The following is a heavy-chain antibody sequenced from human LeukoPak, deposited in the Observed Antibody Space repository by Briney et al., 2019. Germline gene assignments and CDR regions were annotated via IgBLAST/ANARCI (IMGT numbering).Heavy chain of an antibody. CDR1: GYSISRGYY. CDR3: ARAGWIITSGIDY. V-gene: IGHV4-38-2*01. CDR2: VYHTGSI. D-gene: IGHD3-10*01. Sequence: ASETLSLTCAVSGYSISRGYYWALIRQPPGKGLEWIGTVYHTGSIYYNPSLDSRVTISVDTSKNEFSLNLKSVTAADTAVYYCARAGWIITSGIDYWGQGALVTVSS. J-gene: IGHJ4*02.